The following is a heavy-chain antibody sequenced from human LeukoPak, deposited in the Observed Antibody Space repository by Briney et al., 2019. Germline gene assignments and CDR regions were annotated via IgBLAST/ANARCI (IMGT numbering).Heavy chain of an antibody. J-gene: IGHJ4*02. CDR2: ISYDGTNK. CDR3: AKVSDQLLDGYYFDN. D-gene: IGHD2-2*01. CDR1: GFTFSTYA. Sequence: PGRSLRLSCAASGFTFSTYAMHWVRQAPGKGLEWVAGISYDGTNKYYADSVKGRFTISRDNAKNTLYLQMNSLRAEDTAVYYCAKVSDQLLDGYYFDNWGQGTLVIVSS. V-gene: IGHV3-30*04.